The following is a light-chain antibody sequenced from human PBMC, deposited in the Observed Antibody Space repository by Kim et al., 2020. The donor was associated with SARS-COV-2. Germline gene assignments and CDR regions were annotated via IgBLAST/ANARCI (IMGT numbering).Light chain of an antibody. J-gene: IGLJ2*01. CDR3: QAWDSSTHVV. Sequence: SYELTQPPSVSVSPGQTASIPCSGDQLGNKYACWYQQKPGQSPLLVIYQDSKRPSGIPERFSGSNSGNTATLTISGTQAMDEADYYCQAWDSSTHVVFGG. CDR2: QDS. V-gene: IGLV3-1*01. CDR1: QLGNKY.